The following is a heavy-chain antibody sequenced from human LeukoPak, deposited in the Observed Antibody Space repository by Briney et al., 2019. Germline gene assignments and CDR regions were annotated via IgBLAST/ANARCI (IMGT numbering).Heavy chain of an antibody. CDR1: GFTLSTYW. Sequence: PGGSLRLSCVASGFTLSTYWMSWVRQAPGKGLEWVASIKQDGSEKYYVDSVKGRFDISRDNAKNSLYLQMNSLGVEDTAVYYCAKVVPDLMWLAPFDYWGQGTLVTVSS. V-gene: IGHV3-7*03. J-gene: IGHJ4*02. D-gene: IGHD6-19*01. CDR3: AKVVPDLMWLAPFDY. CDR2: IKQDGSEK.